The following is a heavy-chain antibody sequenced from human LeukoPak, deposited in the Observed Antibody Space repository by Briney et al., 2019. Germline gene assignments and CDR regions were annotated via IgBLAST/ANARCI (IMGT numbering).Heavy chain of an antibody. J-gene: IGHJ4*02. V-gene: IGHV3-23*01. CDR1: GITFSIFA. Sequence: QSGGSLRLSCAASGITFSIFAISWVRQAPGKGLEWVSVVSESGDSTHYAESVKGRFTISRDNSKNTLYLEMNRLRADDTAVYYCAKDTAQGYTFGTIEQDYWGQGTLVTVAS. CDR3: AKDTAQGYTFGTIEQDY. D-gene: IGHD5-12*01. CDR2: VSESGDST.